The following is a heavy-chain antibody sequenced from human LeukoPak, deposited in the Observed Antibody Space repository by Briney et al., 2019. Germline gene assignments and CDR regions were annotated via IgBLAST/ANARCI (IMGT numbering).Heavy chain of an antibody. V-gene: IGHV3-30-3*01. D-gene: IGHD3-10*01. CDR3: ARDPAYYGSGSYGGDY. CDR1: GFTFSSYA. J-gene: IGHJ4*02. CDR2: ISYDGSNK. Sequence: PGGSLRLSCAASGFTFSSYAMHWVRQAPGKGLEWVAVISYDGSNKYYADSVKGRFTISRDNSKNTLYLQMNSLRAEDTAVYYCARDPAYYGSGSYGGDYWGQGTPVTVSS.